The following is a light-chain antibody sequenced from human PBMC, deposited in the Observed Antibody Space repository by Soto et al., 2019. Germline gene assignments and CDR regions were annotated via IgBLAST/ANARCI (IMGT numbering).Light chain of an antibody. Sequence: DVQMTQSPSTLSASVGDIVTITCRASQSINNLLAWYQQKPGKAPKFLIYDVSTLESGVPSRFSGSGSGTEFTLTISSLQPEDFATYYCQQYDSYPLNCGGGTKGDI. J-gene: IGKJ4*01. V-gene: IGKV1-5*01. CDR2: DVS. CDR1: QSINNL. CDR3: QQYDSYPLN.